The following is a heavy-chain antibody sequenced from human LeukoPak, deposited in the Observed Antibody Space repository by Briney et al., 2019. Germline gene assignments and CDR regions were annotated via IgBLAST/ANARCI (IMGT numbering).Heavy chain of an antibody. CDR3: ARTPHRIAAAQYYFDY. Sequence: GGSLRLSCAASGFTFSSYSMNWVRQAPGKGLEWVAVISYDGSNKYYADSVKGRFTISRDNSKNTLYLQMNSLRAEDTAVYYCARTPHRIAAAQYYFDYWGQGTLVTVSS. D-gene: IGHD6-13*01. V-gene: IGHV3-30*03. CDR1: GFTFSSYS. J-gene: IGHJ4*02. CDR2: ISYDGSNK.